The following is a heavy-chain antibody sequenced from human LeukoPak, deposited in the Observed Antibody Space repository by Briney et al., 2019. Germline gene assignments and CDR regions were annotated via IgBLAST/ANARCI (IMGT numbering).Heavy chain of an antibody. CDR3: AIMHPYYDGNGYWVQ. CDR1: GLTLSSYA. J-gene: IGHJ4*02. Sequence: GESLRLSLAGSGLTLSSYAMSWVRQAPGKGLEWGSGISVSGTSTSNADSVKGRFTISRDNPRNPLYLQMNSLGAEDTALYYCAIMHPYYDGNGYWVQWGQGTVVTVSS. CDR2: ISVSGTST. D-gene: IGHD3-22*01. V-gene: IGHV3-23*01.